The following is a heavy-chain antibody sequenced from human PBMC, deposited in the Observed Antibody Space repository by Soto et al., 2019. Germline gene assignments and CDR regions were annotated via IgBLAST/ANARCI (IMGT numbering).Heavy chain of an antibody. CDR3: SRGLLRFGELLLYYYYYYGMDV. V-gene: IGHV4-34*01. CDR2: INHSGST. CDR1: GGSFSGYY. D-gene: IGHD3-10*01. Sequence: SETLSLTCAVYGGSFSGYYWSWIRQPPGKGLEWIGEINHSGSTNYNPSLKSRVTISVDTSKNQFSLKLSSVTAADTAVFYCSRGLLRFGELLLYYYYYYGMDVWGQGTTVTVSS. J-gene: IGHJ6*02.